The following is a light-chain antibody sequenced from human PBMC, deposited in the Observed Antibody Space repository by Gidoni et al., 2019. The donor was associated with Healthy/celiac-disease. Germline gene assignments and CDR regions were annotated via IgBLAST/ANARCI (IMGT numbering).Light chain of an antibody. V-gene: IGKV1-39*01. CDR2: AAS. Sequence: DIKMTQSPSSLSASVGDRVTNICRASQRISSYLNWYQQKPGKAPKHLIYAASSLQSGGPSRFSGSGSGTDFTLTISSLQPEDFATYYCQQRYSTLYTFGQGTKLEIK. CDR3: QQRYSTLYT. CDR1: QRISSY. J-gene: IGKJ2*01.